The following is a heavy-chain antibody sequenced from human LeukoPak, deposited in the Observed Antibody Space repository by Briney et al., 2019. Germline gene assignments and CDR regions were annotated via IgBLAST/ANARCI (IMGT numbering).Heavy chain of an antibody. CDR2: IYYSGST. D-gene: IGHD3-16*02. CDR3: ARGRLGELSVVYFDY. Sequence: SETLSLTCTVSGGSISSGGYYWSWIRQHPGKGLEWIGYIYYSGSTYYNPSLKSRVTISVDTSKNQFSLKLSTVTAADTAVYYCARGRLGELSVVYFDYWGQGTLVTVSS. V-gene: IGHV4-31*03. CDR1: GGSISSGGYY. J-gene: IGHJ4*02.